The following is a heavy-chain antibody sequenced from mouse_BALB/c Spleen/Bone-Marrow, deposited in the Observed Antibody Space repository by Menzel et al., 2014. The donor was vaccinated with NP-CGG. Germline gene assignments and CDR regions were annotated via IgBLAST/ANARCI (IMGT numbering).Heavy chain of an antibody. CDR3: ARQRGYAYAMDY. CDR1: GFAFSGYD. CDR2: ISSGGINT. J-gene: IGHJ4*01. D-gene: IGHD2-2*01. V-gene: IGHV5-12-1*01. Sequence: EVKLMESGGGLAKPGGSLKLSCAASGFAFSGYDMSWVRRTPEKRLEWVAYISSGGINTYYPDSVKGRFTISRDNAKNTLYLQMNSLKSEDTAMYYCARQRGYAYAMDYWGQGTSVTVSS.